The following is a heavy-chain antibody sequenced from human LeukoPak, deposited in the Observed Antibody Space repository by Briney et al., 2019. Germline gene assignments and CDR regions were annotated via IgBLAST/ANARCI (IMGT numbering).Heavy chain of an antibody. V-gene: IGHV3-21*06. D-gene: IGHD2-15*01. Sequence: PGGSLRLSCTASGFTFTTYAMTWVSQAPGKGLEWISSMSSGSRYIYYADSVRGRFTISRDNTRNSLYLAMNNLRAEDTAIYYCARDRPTGASRIFVVQWGQGTPVTVSS. CDR3: ARDRPTGASRIFVVQ. J-gene: IGHJ4*02. CDR2: MSSGSRYI. CDR1: GFTFTTYA.